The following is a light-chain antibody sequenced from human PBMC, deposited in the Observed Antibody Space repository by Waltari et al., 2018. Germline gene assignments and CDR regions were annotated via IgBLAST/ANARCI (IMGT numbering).Light chain of an antibody. J-gene: IGKJ1*01. CDR2: KAS. CDR1: QSISRW. CDR3: QQYHSYSRT. V-gene: IGKV1-5*03. Sequence: DIQMTQSPSTLSASVGDRVAITCRASQSISRWLAWYKQKPGQAPKLLIYKASSLESGVPSRFSGSGSGTDFTLTISSLQPDDFATYYCQQYHSYSRTFGRGTKVEIK.